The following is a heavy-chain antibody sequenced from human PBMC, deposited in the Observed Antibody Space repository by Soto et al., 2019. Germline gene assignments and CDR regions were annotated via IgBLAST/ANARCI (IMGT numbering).Heavy chain of an antibody. D-gene: IGHD6-13*01. CDR1: GFTFSSYG. V-gene: IGHV3-30*18. CDR2: ISYDGSNK. J-gene: IGHJ6*02. CDR3: AKDMWQQLVERGPYYYYGMDV. Sequence: PGGSLRLSCAASGFTFSSYGMHWVRQAPGKGLEWVAVISYDGSNKYYADSVKGRFTISRDNSKNTLYLQMNSLRAEDTAVYYCAKDMWQQLVERGPYYYYGMDVWGQGTTVTVSS.